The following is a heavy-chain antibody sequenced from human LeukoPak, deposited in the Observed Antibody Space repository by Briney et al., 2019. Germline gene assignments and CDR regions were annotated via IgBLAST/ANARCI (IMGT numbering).Heavy chain of an antibody. V-gene: IGHV1-18*04. J-gene: IGHJ5*02. Sequence: ASVKVSCKASGYTFTSYGISGVRQAPGQGLEWMGWISAYNGNTNYAQKLQGRVTMTTDTSTSTAYMELRSLRSDDTAVYYCARVYSSGWYGLAWFDPWGQGTLVTVSS. CDR3: ARVYSSGWYGLAWFDP. D-gene: IGHD6-19*01. CDR2: ISAYNGNT. CDR1: GYTFTSYG.